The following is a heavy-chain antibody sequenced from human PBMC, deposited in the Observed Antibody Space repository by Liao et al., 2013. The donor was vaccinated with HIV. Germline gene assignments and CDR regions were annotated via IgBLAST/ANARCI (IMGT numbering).Heavy chain of an antibody. CDR2: THYSGST. J-gene: IGHJ5*02. V-gene: IGHV4-61*08. CDR1: GGSIRSGDYY. CDR3: ARGGERRLVDDWFDP. D-gene: IGHD2-2*01. Sequence: QVELQESGPGLVKPSQTLTLTCTVSGGSIRSGDYYWSWIRQPPGKGLEWIGYTHYSGSTNYNPSLKSRVTISVDTSKNQFSLKLTSVTAADTAVYYCARGGERRLVDDWFDPWGQGTLVTVSS.